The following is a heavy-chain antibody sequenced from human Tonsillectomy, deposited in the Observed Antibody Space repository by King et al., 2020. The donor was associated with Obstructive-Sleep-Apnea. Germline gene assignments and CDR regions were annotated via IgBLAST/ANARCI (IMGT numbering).Heavy chain of an antibody. Sequence: LQLQESGPGLVKPSETLSLTCTVSGGSISSSSYYWGWIRQPPGKGLEWIGSIYYSGSTCSNPSLKSRVTISVDTSKNQFSLKLSSVTAADTAVYYCARRVTIYQLQYFDYWGQGTLVTVSS. D-gene: IGHD3-9*01. V-gene: IGHV4-39*01. CDR2: IYYSGST. CDR3: ARRVTIYQLQYFDY. CDR1: GGSISSSSYY. J-gene: IGHJ4*02.